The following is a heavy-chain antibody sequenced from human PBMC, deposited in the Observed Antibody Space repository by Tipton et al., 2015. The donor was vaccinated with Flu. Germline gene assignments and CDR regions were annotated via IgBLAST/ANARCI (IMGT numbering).Heavy chain of an antibody. Sequence: TLSLTCSVSGDSMGSRYYWGWIRQAPGKGLEWIGEINHSGSANYNPSLNSRVTISVDTSKNQFSLKLSSVTAADTAVYYCARRRYFDLWGRGTQVTVSS. V-gene: IGHV4-34*01. CDR3: ARRRYFDL. CDR2: INHSGSA. CDR1: GDSMGSRYY. J-gene: IGHJ2*01.